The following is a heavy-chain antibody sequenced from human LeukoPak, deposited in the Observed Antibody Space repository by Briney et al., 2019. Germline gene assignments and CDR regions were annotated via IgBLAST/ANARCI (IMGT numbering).Heavy chain of an antibody. CDR2: ISYSGNT. V-gene: IGHV4-39*01. CDR3: GRGGVERAKFPWNEGFDY. J-gene: IGHJ4*02. CDR1: GGSISSSSYY. Sequence: SETLFLTCTVSGGSISSSSYYWGWIRQPPGKGLEWIGSISYSGNTHHNPSLKSRVTISVDTSKNQFSLKLSSVTAADTAVYYWGRGGVERAKFPWNEGFDYGGRGPLVTVSS. D-gene: IGHD5-24*01.